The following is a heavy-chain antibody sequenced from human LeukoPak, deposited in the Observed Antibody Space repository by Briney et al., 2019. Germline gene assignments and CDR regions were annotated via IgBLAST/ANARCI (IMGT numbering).Heavy chain of an antibody. V-gene: IGHV3-48*01. CDR2: ITASGTAM. D-gene: IGHD5-12*01. CDR1: GFTFSSYS. CDR3: AKPEGGIVARLDY. J-gene: IGHJ4*02. Sequence: PGGSLRLSCAASGFTFSSYSMNWVRQAPGKGLEWVSHITASGTAMFYADSVKGRFTISRDNAKNSLYLQMNSLRAEDTAVYYCAKPEGGIVARLDYWGQGTLVTISS.